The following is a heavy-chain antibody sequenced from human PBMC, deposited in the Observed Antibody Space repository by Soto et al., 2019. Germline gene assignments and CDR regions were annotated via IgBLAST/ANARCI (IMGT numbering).Heavy chain of an antibody. CDR3: ARDCYGAQGPFDY. CDR2: IWYDASKK. CDR1: GFSFSNYG. V-gene: IGHV3-33*01. Sequence: QVQLVESGGGVVQPGKSLRLSCGGSGFSFSNYGMHWVRQAPGKGLEWVAVIWYDASKKYHGDSVKGRFTISRDNSMNTLYLYMDSLRAEDTAVYYCARDCYGAQGPFDYWGQGTLVIVSS. D-gene: IGHD4-17*01. J-gene: IGHJ4*02.